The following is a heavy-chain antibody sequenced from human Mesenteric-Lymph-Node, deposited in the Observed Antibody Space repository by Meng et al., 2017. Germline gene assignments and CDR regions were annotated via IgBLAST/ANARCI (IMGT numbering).Heavy chain of an antibody. CDR3: ARRIAVGYYFDS. CDR1: GFTFSNAW. J-gene: IGHJ4*02. D-gene: IGHD6-19*01. V-gene: IGHV3-21*01. CDR2: ISSTNVYI. Sequence: EVQLVVSGGGLVRPGGSLRLSCAASGFTFSNAWMSWVRQAPGKGLECVSSISSTNVYIYCADSVKGRFTISRDNAKNSLYLQMNSLRADDTAVYYCARRIAVGYYFDSWGQGTLVTVSS.